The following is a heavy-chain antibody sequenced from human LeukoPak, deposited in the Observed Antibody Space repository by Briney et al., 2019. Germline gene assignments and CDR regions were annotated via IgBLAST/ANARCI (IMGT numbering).Heavy chain of an antibody. V-gene: IGHV4-4*07. CDR2: IYTSGST. CDR3: ARGSRNYYYDSPTSAFDI. D-gene: IGHD3-22*01. J-gene: IGHJ3*02. CDR1: GGSISSYY. Sequence: PSETLSLTCTVSGGSISSYYWSWIRQPAGKGLEWIGRIYTSGSTNYNPSLKSRVTMSVDTSKNQFSLKLSSVTAADTAVYYCARGSRNYYYDSPTSAFDIWGQGTMVTVSS.